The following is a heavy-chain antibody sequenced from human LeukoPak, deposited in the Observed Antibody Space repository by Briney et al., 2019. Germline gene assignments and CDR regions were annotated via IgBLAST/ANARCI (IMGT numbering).Heavy chain of an antibody. V-gene: IGHV1-2*06. CDR2: INPNSGGT. CDR1: GYTFTGYY. CDR3: ARDQSEGSGFHDY. Sequence: ASVKVSCKASGYTFTGYYMHWVRQAPGQGLEWMGRINPNSGGTNYAQKFQGRVTMTRDTSISTAYMELSRLRSDDTAAYYCARDQSEGSGFHDYWGQGTLVTVSS. D-gene: IGHD3-10*01. J-gene: IGHJ4*02.